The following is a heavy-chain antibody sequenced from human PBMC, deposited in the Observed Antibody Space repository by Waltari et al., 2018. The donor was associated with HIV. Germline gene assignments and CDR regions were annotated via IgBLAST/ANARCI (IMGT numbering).Heavy chain of an antibody. CDR1: GGSISSSSHY. D-gene: IGHD2-15*01. V-gene: IGHV4-39*01. Sequence: QLQLQESGPGLVKPSETLSLTCTVSGGSISSSSHYWGWIRQPPGKGLEWIGSLYYSGNTYYNPSLKSRVTISVDTSKNQFSLRLSSVTAADTAVYYCARHSDSGYIVVVAAVDYWGQGTLVTVSS. CDR3: ARHSDSGYIVVVAAVDY. J-gene: IGHJ4*02. CDR2: LYYSGNT.